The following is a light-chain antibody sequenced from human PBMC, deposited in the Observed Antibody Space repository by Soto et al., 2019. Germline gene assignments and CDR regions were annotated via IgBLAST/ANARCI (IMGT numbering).Light chain of an antibody. CDR1: SSDVGGYNY. Sequence: QPVLTQPPSASGSPGQSVTISCTGTSSDVGGYNYVSWYQQHPGKAPKLMIYEVSKRPSGVPDRFSGSKSGNTASLTVSGLQAEDEADYYCSSYAGSKGVVFGGGTQLTVL. CDR3: SSYAGSKGVV. J-gene: IGLJ2*01. CDR2: EVS. V-gene: IGLV2-8*01.